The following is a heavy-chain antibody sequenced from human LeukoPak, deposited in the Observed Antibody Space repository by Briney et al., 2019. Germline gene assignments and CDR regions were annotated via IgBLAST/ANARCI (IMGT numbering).Heavy chain of an antibody. V-gene: IGHV3-20*04. J-gene: IGHJ4*02. CDR2: INWNGGST. CDR3: AKRGPGSPQSGKYYFDY. CDR1: GFTFDGYG. Sequence: GGSLRLSCVASGFTFDGYGMSWVRQAPEKGLEWVSSINWNGGSTAYVDSVKGRFTISRDNAKNSLYLQMNSLRAEDTAVYYCAKRGPGSPQSGKYYFDYWGQGTLVTVSS. D-gene: IGHD3-10*01.